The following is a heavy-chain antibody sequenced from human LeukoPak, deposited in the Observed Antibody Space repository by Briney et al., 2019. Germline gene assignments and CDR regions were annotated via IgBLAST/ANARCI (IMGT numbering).Heavy chain of an antibody. J-gene: IGHJ5*02. CDR2: ISSSGSTI. V-gene: IGHV3-48*03. D-gene: IGHD3-3*01. Sequence: GGSLRLSCAASGFTFSSYEMNWVRQAPGKGLEWVSYISSSGSTIYYADSVKGRFTISRDNAKNSLYLQMNSLRVEDTAVHYCARXXXGDDDFWSGYYTNYFDPWGQGTLVTVSS. CDR3: ARXXXGDDDFWSGYYTNYFDP. CDR1: GFTFSSYE.